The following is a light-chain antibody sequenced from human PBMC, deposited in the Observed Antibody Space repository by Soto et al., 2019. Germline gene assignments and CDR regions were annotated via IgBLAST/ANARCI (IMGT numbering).Light chain of an antibody. CDR2: GAS. CDR3: QQFYTWPQT. J-gene: IGKJ1*01. Sequence: ETVLTQSPATLSVSPGERATLSCRASQSVDNNLAWYQQKPGQAPRLLIYGASTRSTGIPARFSGSGSGTDFTLNISSLQSEDFAVYFCQQFYTWPQTFGHGTRVEI. V-gene: IGKV3-15*01. CDR1: QSVDNN.